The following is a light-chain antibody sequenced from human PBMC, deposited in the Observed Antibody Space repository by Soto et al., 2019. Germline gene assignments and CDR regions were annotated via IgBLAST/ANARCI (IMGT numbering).Light chain of an antibody. CDR3: QQYGSSPWT. CDR2: GAS. Sequence: IVLTHSAGTLSWYPGKRATVCCMASQSVSSSYLAWYQQKPGQALRLLIYGASSTATGIPDRFSGSRSGTAFTLTLSRLEPQDFAVYYCQQYGSSPWTFVQGAKADI. CDR1: QSVSSSY. V-gene: IGKV3-20*01. J-gene: IGKJ1*01.